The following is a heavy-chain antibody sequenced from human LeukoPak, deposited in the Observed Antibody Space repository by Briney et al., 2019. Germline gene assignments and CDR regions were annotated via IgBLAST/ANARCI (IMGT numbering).Heavy chain of an antibody. CDR1: GYTFTDYY. CDR3: ARVSGYYDSSGYYD. D-gene: IGHD3-22*01. CDR2: INPNSGGT. J-gene: IGHJ4*02. Sequence: GASVKVSCKASGYTFTDYYLHWVRQAPGQGLEWMGWINPNSGGTEYSQKFQGRVTMTTDTSISTAYMELSRLRSDDTAVYYCARVSGYYDSSGYYDWGQGTLVTVSS. V-gene: IGHV1-2*02.